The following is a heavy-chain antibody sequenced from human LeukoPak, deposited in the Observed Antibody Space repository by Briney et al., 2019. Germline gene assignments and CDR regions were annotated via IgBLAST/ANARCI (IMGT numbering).Heavy chain of an antibody. D-gene: IGHD3-10*02. J-gene: IGHJ6*04. CDR2: INSDGSST. Sequence: GGSLRLSCAASGFTFSSYWMHWVRQAPGKGLVWVSRINSDGSSTSYADSVKGRFTISRDNAKNTVYLQMNSLRAEDTAVYYCAELGITMIGGVWGKGTTVTISS. CDR1: GFTFSSYW. CDR3: AELGITMIGGV. V-gene: IGHV3-74*01.